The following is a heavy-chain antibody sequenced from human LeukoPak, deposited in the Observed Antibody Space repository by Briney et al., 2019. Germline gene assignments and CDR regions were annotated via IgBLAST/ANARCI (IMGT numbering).Heavy chain of an antibody. Sequence: WVRQPPGKGLEWIGSKYYSGSTYYNPSLKNRVTISVDTSKNQFSLKLSSVTAADTAVYYCARNIAVAGRGDYMDVWGKGTTVTISS. J-gene: IGHJ6*03. D-gene: IGHD6-19*01. V-gene: IGHV4-39*01. CDR3: ARNIAVAGRGDYMDV. CDR2: KYYSGST.